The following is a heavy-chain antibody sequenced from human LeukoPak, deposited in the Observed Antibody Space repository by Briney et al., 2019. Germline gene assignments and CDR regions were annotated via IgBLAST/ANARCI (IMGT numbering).Heavy chain of an antibody. D-gene: IGHD5-18*01. V-gene: IGHV4-34*01. J-gene: IGHJ6*03. CDR1: GGSLSGYY. CDR3: ARGGRGYSNHYYYYYMDV. CDR2: INHSGST. Sequence: PSESLSLTCAVYGGSLSGYYWSWIRQPPGKGLEWIGEINHSGSTNYNPSLKSRVTISVDTSKNQFSLKLSSVTAADTAVYYCARGGRGYSNHYYYYYMDVWGKGTTVTVSS.